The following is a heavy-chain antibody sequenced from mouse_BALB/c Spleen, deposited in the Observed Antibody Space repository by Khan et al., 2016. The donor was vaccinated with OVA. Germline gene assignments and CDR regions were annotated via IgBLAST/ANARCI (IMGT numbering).Heavy chain of an antibody. J-gene: IGHJ3*01. Sequence: VQLKESGPSLVKPSQTLSLTCSVTGDSITSGYWSWLRKFPGNKLEYMGYMIYSGNTYYNPSLKSRISITRHTSKNQYYLQLNSVTNEDTATYYCARSTYRYAFAYWGQGTLVTVSA. D-gene: IGHD2-14*01. CDR3: ARSTYRYAFAY. V-gene: IGHV3-8*02. CDR2: MIYSGNT. CDR1: GDSITSGY.